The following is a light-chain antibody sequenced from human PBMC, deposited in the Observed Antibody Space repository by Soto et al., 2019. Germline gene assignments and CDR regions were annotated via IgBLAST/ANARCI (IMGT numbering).Light chain of an antibody. Sequence: EIVMTQSPATLSVSPGERATLSCRASQSVSSNLAWYQQKPGQAPRLLIYGASTRATGIPARFSGSGSGTEFTLTISSLQSEDFAVYYCHQYNSCPYTFGQGTKLEIK. CDR2: GAS. V-gene: IGKV3-15*01. CDR1: QSVSSN. CDR3: HQYNSCPYT. J-gene: IGKJ2*01.